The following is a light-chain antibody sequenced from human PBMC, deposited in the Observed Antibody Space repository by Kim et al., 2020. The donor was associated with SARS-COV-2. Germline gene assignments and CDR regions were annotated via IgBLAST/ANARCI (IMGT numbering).Light chain of an antibody. J-gene: IGKJ2*03. CDR1: QSLLHSDGKIS. CDR3: MQGLQRLYS. V-gene: IGKV2D-29*01. Sequence: QPASISSKSSQSLLHSDGKISLYWYLQKPGQPPQLLIYEVSKRFSGVPERFSGSGSGTDFTLKISRVEAEDVGLYYCMQGLQRLYSFGQGTKLEI. CDR2: EVS.